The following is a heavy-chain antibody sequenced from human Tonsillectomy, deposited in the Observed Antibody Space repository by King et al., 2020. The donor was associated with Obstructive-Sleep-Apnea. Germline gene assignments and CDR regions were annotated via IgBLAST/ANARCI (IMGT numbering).Heavy chain of an antibody. CDR2: ISVYNGDT. Sequence: VQLVESGVEVKKPGASVKVSCKASGYTFTSYGITWVRLAPGQGLEWMGWISVYNGDTKYAQEFPGRVTMTPGTSTNTAYMDLRSLRSDDTAVYYCARYAYAAVGSTDYFDYWGQGTLVTGSS. D-gene: IGHD6-13*01. V-gene: IGHV1-18*04. CDR1: GYTFTSYG. J-gene: IGHJ4*02. CDR3: ARYAYAAVGSTDYFDY.